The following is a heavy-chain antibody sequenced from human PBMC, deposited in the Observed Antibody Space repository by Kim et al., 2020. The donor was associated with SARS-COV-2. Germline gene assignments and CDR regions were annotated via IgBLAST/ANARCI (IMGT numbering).Heavy chain of an antibody. CDR2: ISAYNGNT. J-gene: IGHJ5*02. D-gene: IGHD7-27*01. CDR3: ARVPFFISLLGINWFDP. CDR1: GYTFTSYG. Sequence: ASVKVSCKASGYTFTSYGISWVRQAPGQGLEWMGWISAYNGNTNYAQKLQGRVTMTTDTSTSTAYMELRSLRSDDTAVYYCARVPFFISLLGINWFDPWGQGTLVTVSS. V-gene: IGHV1-18*04.